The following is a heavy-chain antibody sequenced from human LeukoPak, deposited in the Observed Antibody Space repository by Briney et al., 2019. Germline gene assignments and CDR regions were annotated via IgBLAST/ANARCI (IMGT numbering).Heavy chain of an antibody. D-gene: IGHD1-26*01. CDR1: GFTFSSYS. V-gene: IGHV3-21*01. Sequence: GGSLRLSCAVSGFTFSSYSMNWVRQAPGKGLEWVSSISSSSTYIYYADSEKGRFTISRDNAKNSLYLQMNSLRAEDTAVYYCARDLATTVAFDIWGQGTMVTVSS. CDR2: ISSSSTYI. J-gene: IGHJ3*02. CDR3: ARDLATTVAFDI.